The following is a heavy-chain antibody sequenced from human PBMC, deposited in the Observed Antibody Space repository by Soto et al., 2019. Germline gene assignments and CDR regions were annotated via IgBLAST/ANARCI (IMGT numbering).Heavy chain of an antibody. CDR2: ISSNSAYI. CDR3: TRDASRDSSARGWFDP. V-gene: IGHV3-21*01. D-gene: IGHD6-13*01. CDR1: GFTLGR. Sequence: GGSLRLSCAASGFTLGRTWVQWVSTISSNSAYIYYTDALRGRFTISRDNAKDSLHLQMNSLRAEDTAVYYCTRDASRDSSARGWFDPWGPGTLVTVSS. J-gene: IGHJ5*02.